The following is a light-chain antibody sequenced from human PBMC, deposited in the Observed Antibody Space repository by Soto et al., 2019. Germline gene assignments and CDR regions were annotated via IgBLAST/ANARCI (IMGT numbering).Light chain of an antibody. J-gene: IGKJ2*01. V-gene: IGKV3-15*01. CDR2: AAS. Sequence: EIVMTQSPATLSVSPGERATLSCRASQSVSSKLAWYQQKPGQAPRLLIYAASTRATGIPARFSGSGSGTEFTLTVTCLQSDYFAVYYCQQYSNWPPYTFGQGTKLEIK. CDR3: QQYSNWPPYT. CDR1: QSVSSK.